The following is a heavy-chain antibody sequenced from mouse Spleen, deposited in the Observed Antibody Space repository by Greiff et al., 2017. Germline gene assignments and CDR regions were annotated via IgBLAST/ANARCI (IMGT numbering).Heavy chain of an antibody. J-gene: IGHJ1*01. CDR2: IYPGDGDT. V-gene: IGHV1-80*01. CDR1: GYAFSSYW. CDR3: ARGGRYDWASNWYFDV. Sequence: QVQLKQSGAELVKPGASVKISCKASGYAFSSYWMNWVKQRPGKGLEWIGQIYPGDGDTNYNGKFKGKATLTADKSSSTAYMQLSSLTSEDSAVYFCARGGRYDWASNWYFDVWGAGTTVTVSS. D-gene: IGHD2-14*01.